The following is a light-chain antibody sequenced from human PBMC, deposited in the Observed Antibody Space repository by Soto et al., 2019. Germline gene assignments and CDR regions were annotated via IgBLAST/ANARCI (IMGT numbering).Light chain of an antibody. V-gene: IGLV1-40*01. Sequence: QSVLTQPPSVSGAPGQRITISCTGSSSNIGAGYDVHWYQQLPGTAPKLLIYGNSNRPSGVPDRFSGSKSGTSASLAITGLQAEDEADYYCQSYDSSLSGPSFGEGTKLTVL. CDR1: SSNIGAGYD. CDR3: QSYDSSLSGPS. CDR2: GNS. J-gene: IGLJ2*01.